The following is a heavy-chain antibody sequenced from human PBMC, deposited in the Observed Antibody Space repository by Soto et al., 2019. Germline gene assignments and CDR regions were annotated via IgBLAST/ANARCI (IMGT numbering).Heavy chain of an antibody. J-gene: IGHJ5*02. V-gene: IGHV1-69*13. CDR2: IIPIFGTA. Sequence: AASVKVSCKASGGAFSSYAISWVRQAPGQGLEWMGGIIPIFGTANYAQKFQGRVTITADESTSTAYMELSSLRSEDTAVYYCAVVYYDFWSGPQAPLDPWGQGTLVTVSS. CDR1: GGAFSSYA. CDR3: AVVYYDFWSGPQAPLDP. D-gene: IGHD3-3*01.